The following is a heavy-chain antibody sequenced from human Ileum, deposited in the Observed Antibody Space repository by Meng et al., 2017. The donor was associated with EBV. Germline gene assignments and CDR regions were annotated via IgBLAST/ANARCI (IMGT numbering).Heavy chain of an antibody. Sequence: HVVQSRHAVKRPWASVKFSCDSCGYSLSRSGFSWVRQAYELGLEWMGWINVYNGITNYGQKFQGSVSINTVTFTRTGYMELTSVTYDDTAIDYCATRGNPYLNCWGQGTLVTVSS. CDR1: GYSLSRSG. V-gene: IGHV1-18*01. CDR2: INVYNGIT. CDR3: ATRGNPYLNC. J-gene: IGHJ4*02.